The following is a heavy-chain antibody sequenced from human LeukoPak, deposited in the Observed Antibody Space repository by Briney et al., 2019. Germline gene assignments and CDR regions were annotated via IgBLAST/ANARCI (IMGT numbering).Heavy chain of an antibody. CDR1: GGTFSSYA. CDR3: ATSRIAAAVLAGDAFDI. J-gene: IGHJ3*02. Sequence: ASVKVSCKASGGTFSSYAISWVRQAPGQGLEWMGGIIPIFGTANYAQKFQGRVTITTDESTSTAYMELSSLRSEDMAVYYCATSRIAAAVLAGDAFDIWGQGTMVAVSS. D-gene: IGHD6-13*01. V-gene: IGHV1-69*05. CDR2: IIPIFGTA.